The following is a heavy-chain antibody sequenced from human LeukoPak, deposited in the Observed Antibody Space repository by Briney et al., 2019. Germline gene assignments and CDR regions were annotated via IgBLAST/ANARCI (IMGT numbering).Heavy chain of an antibody. V-gene: IGHV3-30-3*01. CDR2: ISYDGSNK. CDR3: ARGMITFGGVKDY. D-gene: IGHD3-16*01. CDR1: GFTFSSYA. Sequence: GGSLRLSCAASGFTFSSYAMHWVRQAPGKGLEWVAVISYDGSNKYYADSVKGRFTISRDNAKDSLYLQMNSLRAEDTAVYYCARGMITFGGVKDYWGQGTLVTVSS. J-gene: IGHJ4*02.